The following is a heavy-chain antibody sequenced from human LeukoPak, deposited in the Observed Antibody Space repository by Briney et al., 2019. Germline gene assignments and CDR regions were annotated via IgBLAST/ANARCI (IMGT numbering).Heavy chain of an antibody. D-gene: IGHD3-9*01. V-gene: IGHV4-4*07. J-gene: IGHJ4*02. Sequence: SETLSLTCTVSGGSISSYYWSWIRQPAGKGLEWIGRIYTSGSTNYNPSLKSRVTMSVDTSKNQFSLKLSSVTAADTAAYYCARGYNILTGYYYFDYWGQGTLVTVSS. CDR2: IYTSGST. CDR1: GGSISSYY. CDR3: ARGYNILTGYYYFDY.